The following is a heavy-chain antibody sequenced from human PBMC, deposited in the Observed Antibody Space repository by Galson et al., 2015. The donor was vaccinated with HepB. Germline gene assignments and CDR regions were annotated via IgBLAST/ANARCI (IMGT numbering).Heavy chain of an antibody. CDR3: AREGDSGSYATVRSDFDY. Sequence: SLRLSCAASGFTFSSYWMIWVRQAPGKGLEWVANIKQDGSEKYYVDSVKGRFTISRDNAMNSLFLQMNSLRAEDTAVYYCAREGDSGSYATVRSDFDYWGQGTLVTVSS. J-gene: IGHJ4*02. V-gene: IGHV3-7*03. CDR1: GFTFSSYW. CDR2: IKQDGSEK. D-gene: IGHD1-26*01.